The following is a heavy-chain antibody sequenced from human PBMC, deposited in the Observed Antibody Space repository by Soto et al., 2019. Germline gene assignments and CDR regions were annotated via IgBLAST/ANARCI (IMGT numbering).Heavy chain of an antibody. D-gene: IGHD3-10*01. Sequence: ASVKVSCKSSGYTFTGYYSHWVRQAPGQGLEWMGWINPNSGGTNYAQKFQGRVTMTRDTSISTAYMELSRLRSDDTAVYYCARPGRKVRDQNYYYYGMDVWGQGTTVTVSS. CDR3: ARPGRKVRDQNYYYYGMDV. CDR1: GYTFTGYY. V-gene: IGHV1-2*02. CDR2: INPNSGGT. J-gene: IGHJ6*02.